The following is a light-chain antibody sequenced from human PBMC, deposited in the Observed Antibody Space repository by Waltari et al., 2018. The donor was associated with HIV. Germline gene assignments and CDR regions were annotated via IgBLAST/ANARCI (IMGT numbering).Light chain of an antibody. J-gene: IGLJ2*01. CDR3: SSYAGSNNFVV. CDR1: SSDVGGYNY. V-gene: IGLV2-8*01. CDR2: EVT. Sequence: QSALTQPPSASGSPGQSVTISCTGTSSDVGGYNYVSWYQQHPGKAPKRMIYEVTKRPSGVPDRFSGSKSGNTASLTVSGLQGADEADYYCSSYAGSNNFVVFGGGTKLTVL.